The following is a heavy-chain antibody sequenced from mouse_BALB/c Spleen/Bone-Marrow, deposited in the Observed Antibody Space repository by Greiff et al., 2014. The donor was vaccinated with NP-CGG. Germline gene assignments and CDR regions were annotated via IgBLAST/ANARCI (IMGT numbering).Heavy chain of an antibody. CDR2: IDPANGNT. Sequence: GQLKESGAELVKPGASVKLSCTASGFNIKNTYMHWGKQRPEQGLEWIGRIDPANGNTKYDPKFQGKATITADTSSNTAYLQLSSLTSEDTAVYYCAMITTGAWFAYWGQGTLVTVSA. CDR1: GFNIKNTY. CDR3: AMITTGAWFAY. J-gene: IGHJ3*01. V-gene: IGHV14-3*02. D-gene: IGHD2-4*01.